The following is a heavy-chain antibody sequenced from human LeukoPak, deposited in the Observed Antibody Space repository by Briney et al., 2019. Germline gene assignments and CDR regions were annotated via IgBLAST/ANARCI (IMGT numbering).Heavy chain of an antibody. Sequence: GGSLRLSCTASGFTFGGYAMSWFRQAPGKGLEWVGFIRSKAYGGTTEYAASVNGKFTISRDNSKNTLYLQMNSLRAEDTAVYYCARGHPEMATIGNAFDIWGQGTMVTVSS. J-gene: IGHJ3*02. CDR3: ARGHPEMATIGNAFDI. CDR1: GFTFGGYA. V-gene: IGHV3-49*03. CDR2: IRSKAYGGTT. D-gene: IGHD5-24*01.